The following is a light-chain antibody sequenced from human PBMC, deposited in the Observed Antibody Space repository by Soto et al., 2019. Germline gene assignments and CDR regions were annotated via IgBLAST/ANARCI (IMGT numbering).Light chain of an antibody. CDR3: SSYTSSTLYV. Sequence: QSALTQPASVSGSPGQSITISCTGTSSDVGGYNYVSWYQQQPRKAPKLMIYDVSNRPSGVSNRFSGSKSGNTASLTISGLQAEDEADYYCSSYTSSTLYVFGTGTKVTVL. J-gene: IGLJ1*01. CDR2: DVS. CDR1: SSDVGGYNY. V-gene: IGLV2-14*01.